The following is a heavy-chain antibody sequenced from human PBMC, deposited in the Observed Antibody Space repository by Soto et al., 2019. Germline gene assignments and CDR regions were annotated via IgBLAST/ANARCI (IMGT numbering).Heavy chain of an antibody. V-gene: IGHV3-23*01. J-gene: IGHJ5*01. D-gene: IGHD3-10*01. CDR3: AKGYISRGIFDS. Sequence: GGSLRLSCAASGFTFSTSAMSWVRQAPQKGLEWVSAISAGGGSTYNADSVKGRFTISRDNSKNTLYLQMSTLRAEDTAVYYCAKGYISRGIFDSRGRGTPVTVSS. CDR1: GFTFSTSA. CDR2: ISAGGGST.